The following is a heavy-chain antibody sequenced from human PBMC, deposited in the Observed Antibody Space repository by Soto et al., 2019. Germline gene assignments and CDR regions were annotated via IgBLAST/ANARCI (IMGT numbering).Heavy chain of an antibody. V-gene: IGHV3-66*01. J-gene: IGHJ4*02. CDR2: IYSGGTT. CDR1: GFTVSSNY. D-gene: IGHD6-13*01. CDR3: ARDLRMYTSSY. Sequence: EVPLVESGGGLVQPGGSLRLSCAVSGFTVSSNYMSWVRQAPGKGLEWVSVIYSGGTTYYADSVKGRFTISRDNSKNTLSLQMNSLRAEDTGVYFCARDLRMYTSSYWGQGTLVTVSS.